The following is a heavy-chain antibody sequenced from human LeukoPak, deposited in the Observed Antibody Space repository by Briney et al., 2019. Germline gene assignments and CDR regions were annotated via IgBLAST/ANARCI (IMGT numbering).Heavy chain of an antibody. D-gene: IGHD2-2*02. Sequence: GGSLRLSCAASGFIFSSYAMSWVRQAPGKGLEWVSGISGSGGSTYYADSVKGRFTISRDNAKNSLYLQMNSLRAEDTAVYYCARPVVPAAIQGYWGQGTLVTVSS. CDR1: GFIFSSYA. CDR2: ISGSGGST. CDR3: ARPVVPAAIQGY. V-gene: IGHV3-23*01. J-gene: IGHJ4*02.